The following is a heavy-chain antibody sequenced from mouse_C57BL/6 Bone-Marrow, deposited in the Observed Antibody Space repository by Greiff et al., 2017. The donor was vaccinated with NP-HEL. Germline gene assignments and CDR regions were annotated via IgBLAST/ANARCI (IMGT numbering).Heavy chain of an antibody. CDR3: ARGAY. CDR2: IYPGDGDT. Sequence: QVQLQQSGAELVKPGASVKISCKASGYEFSNYWMNWVKQRPGKGLEWIGKIYPGDGDTNYNGKFKDKATLTADNSSSTAYLQLSRLTSEDSAIYFCARGAYWGQGTPVTVSA. V-gene: IGHV1-80*01. J-gene: IGHJ3*01. CDR1: GYEFSNYW.